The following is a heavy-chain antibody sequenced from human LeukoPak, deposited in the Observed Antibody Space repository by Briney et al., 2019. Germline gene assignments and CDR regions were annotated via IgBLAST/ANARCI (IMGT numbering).Heavy chain of an antibody. V-gene: IGHV4-4*07. D-gene: IGHD3-10*01. CDR1: GGSISSYY. CDR2: IYTSGST. J-gene: IGHJ4*02. Sequence: SETLSLTCTVSGGSISSYYWSWIRQPAGKGLEWIGRIYTSGSTNYNPSLKSRVTMSVDTSKNQFSLKLSSVTAADTAVYYCARDPATMVRGALRDYWGQGTLVTVSS. CDR3: ARDPATMVRGALRDY.